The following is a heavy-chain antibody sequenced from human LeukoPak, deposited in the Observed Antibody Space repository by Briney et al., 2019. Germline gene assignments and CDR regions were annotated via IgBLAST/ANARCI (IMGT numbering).Heavy chain of an antibody. CDR2: MYSTGTT. J-gene: IGHJ4*02. CDR1: GFTVSGNY. Sequence: GGSLRLSCVVSGFTVSGNYMSWVRQAPGEGLEWDSVMYSTGTTDYADSVKGRFTISRDNSKNTLYLQMNRLRAEDTAVYYCAREGGPYSSTLRGCWGQGTLVTVSS. D-gene: IGHD2-2*01. V-gene: IGHV3-53*01. CDR3: AREGGPYSSTLRGC.